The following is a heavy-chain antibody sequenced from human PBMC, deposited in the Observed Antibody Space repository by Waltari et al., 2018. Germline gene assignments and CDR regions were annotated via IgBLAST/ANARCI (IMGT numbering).Heavy chain of an antibody. CDR2: INHSGRT. J-gene: IGHJ6*02. V-gene: IGHV4-34*01. Sequence: QVQLQQWGAGLLKPSETLSLTCAVYGGSFSGYYWSWIRQPPGKGLEWIGEINHSGRTNYNPSLKSRVTISVDTSKNQFSLKLSSVTAADTAVYYCASQQLGILYYYGMDVWGQGTTVTVSS. CDR3: ASQQLGILYYYGMDV. CDR1: GGSFSGYY. D-gene: IGHD1-1*01.